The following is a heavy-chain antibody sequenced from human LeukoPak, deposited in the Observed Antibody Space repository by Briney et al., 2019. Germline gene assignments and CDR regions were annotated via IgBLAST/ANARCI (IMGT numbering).Heavy chain of an antibody. CDR3: ARDRSSGYDDAFDI. V-gene: IGHV3-30*04. D-gene: IGHD5-12*01. J-gene: IGHJ3*02. Sequence: GGSLRLPCAASGFSFRTYAMHWVRQAPGKGLEWVAVISFDGYNKYYADSVKGRFTISRDNAKNSLYLQMNSLRAEDTAVYYCARDRSSGYDDAFDIWGQGTMVTVSS. CDR1: GFSFRTYA. CDR2: ISFDGYNK.